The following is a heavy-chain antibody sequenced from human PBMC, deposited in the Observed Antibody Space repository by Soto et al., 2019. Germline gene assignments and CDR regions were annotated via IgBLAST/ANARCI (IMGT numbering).Heavy chain of an antibody. V-gene: IGHV1-46*03. Sequence: ASVKVSCKASGGTFSSYAISWVRQAPGQGLEWMGIINPSGGSTSYAQKFQGRVTMTRDTSTSTVYMELSSLRSEDTAVYYCARGVATDGYYYYMDVWGKGTTVTVSS. D-gene: IGHD5-12*01. J-gene: IGHJ6*03. CDR3: ARGVATDGYYYYMDV. CDR1: GGTFSSYA. CDR2: INPSGGST.